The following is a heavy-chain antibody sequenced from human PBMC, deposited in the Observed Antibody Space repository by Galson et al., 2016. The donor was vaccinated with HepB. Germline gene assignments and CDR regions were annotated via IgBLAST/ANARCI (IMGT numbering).Heavy chain of an antibody. V-gene: IGHV3-30-3*01. CDR3: TTDYGYAWGSYRLGY. CDR2: ISYDGSNK. CDR1: GFTFSNYA. D-gene: IGHD3-16*02. J-gene: IGHJ4*02. Sequence: SLRLSCAASGFTFSNYAMHWVRQAPGKGLEWVAVISYDGSNKYYADSVKGRFTISRDNSKNTLYLQMNSLETDDTAVYFCTTDYGYAWGSYRLGYWGQGTLVTVSS.